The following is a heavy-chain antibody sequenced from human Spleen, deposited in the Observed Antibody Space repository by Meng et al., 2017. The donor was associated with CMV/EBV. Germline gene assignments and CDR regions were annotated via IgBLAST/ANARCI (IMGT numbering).Heavy chain of an antibody. CDR2: ISWDGGST. D-gene: IGHD3-22*01. CDR1: GFTFDDYA. CDR3: AKGPLDSSGYFDY. J-gene: IGHJ4*02. V-gene: IGHV3-43D*03. Sequence: GESLKISCAASGFTFDDYAMHWVRQAPGKGLEWVSLISWDGGSTYYADSVKGRFTISRDNSKNSLYLQMNSLRAEDTALYYCAKGPLDSSGYFDYWGQGTLVTVSS.